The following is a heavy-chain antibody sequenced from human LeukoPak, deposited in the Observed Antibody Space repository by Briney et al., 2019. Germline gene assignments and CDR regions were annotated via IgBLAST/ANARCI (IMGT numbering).Heavy chain of an antibody. CDR3: TIGFCSGGSCHWDDAFES. Sequence: PGGSLTLSCAASGFTFGNAWMTWVRQAPGKELDWVSRIKSKTDGGTTDYAAPVKGRFTISRDDSRNTVYLQMSSLKIEDTAVYYCTIGFCSGGSCHWDDAFESWGQGTLATVSS. J-gene: IGHJ3*02. D-gene: IGHD2-15*01. V-gene: IGHV3-15*01. CDR2: IKSKTDGGTT. CDR1: GFTFGNAW.